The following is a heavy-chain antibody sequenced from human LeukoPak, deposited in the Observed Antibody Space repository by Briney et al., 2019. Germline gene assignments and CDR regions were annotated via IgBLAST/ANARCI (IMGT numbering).Heavy chain of an antibody. J-gene: IGHJ4*02. CDR2: ISAYNGQT. CDR3: AGVAGFFWNSDSFDY. V-gene: IGHV1-18*01. CDR1: GYTFATSG. D-gene: IGHD1-7*01. Sequence: ASVKVSCKASGYTFATSGITWVRQAAGQGLEWMGWISAYNGQTHYAQKGQGRGTMTTDTSTTTAYMELRSLGSDDTVVYYCAGVAGFFWNSDSFDYWGQGTQVTVSS.